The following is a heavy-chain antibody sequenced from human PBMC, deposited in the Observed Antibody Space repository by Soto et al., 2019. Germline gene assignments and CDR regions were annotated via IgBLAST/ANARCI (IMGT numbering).Heavy chain of an antibody. D-gene: IGHD2-21*02. V-gene: IGHV4-31*03. CDR2: IYYSGST. CDR3: ARLVVVTAIRGFDY. J-gene: IGHJ4*02. Sequence: QVQLQESGPGLVKPSQTLSLTCTVSGGSISSGGYYWSWIRQHPGKGLEWIGYIYYSGSTYYNPSLESRVTISVDTSKNQFSLKLSSVTAADTAVYYCARLVVVTAIRGFDYWGQGTLVTVSS. CDR1: GGSISSGGYY.